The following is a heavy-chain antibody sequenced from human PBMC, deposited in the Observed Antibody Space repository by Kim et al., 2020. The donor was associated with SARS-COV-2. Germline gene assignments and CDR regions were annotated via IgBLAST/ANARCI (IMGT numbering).Heavy chain of an antibody. Sequence: GGSLRLSCAASGFTFSSYGMHWVRQAPGKGLEWVAVISYDGSNKYYADSVKGRFTISRDNSKNTLYLQMNSLRAEDTAVYYCAKDTPYYYDSSGYFPRKPHNWFDPWGQGTLVTVSS. CDR2: ISYDGSNK. CDR1: GFTFSSYG. D-gene: IGHD3-22*01. CDR3: AKDTPYYYDSSGYFPRKPHNWFDP. V-gene: IGHV3-30*18. J-gene: IGHJ5*02.